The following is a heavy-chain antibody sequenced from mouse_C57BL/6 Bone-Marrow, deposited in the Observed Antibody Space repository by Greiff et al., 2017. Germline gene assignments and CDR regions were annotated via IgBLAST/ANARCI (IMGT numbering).Heavy chain of an antibody. Sequence: VQLQQPGAELVKPGASVKLSCKASGYTFTSYWMQWVKQRPGQGLEWIGEIDPSDSYTNYNQKFKGQATLTVDTSSSTADMQLSSLTSEDSAVYYCARRIRGFAYWGQGTLVTVSA. J-gene: IGHJ3*01. D-gene: IGHD2-12*01. CDR1: GYTFTSYW. CDR2: IDPSDSYT. V-gene: IGHV1-50*01. CDR3: ARRIRGFAY.